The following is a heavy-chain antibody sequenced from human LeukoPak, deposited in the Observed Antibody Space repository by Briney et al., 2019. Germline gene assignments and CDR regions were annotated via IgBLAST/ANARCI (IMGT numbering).Heavy chain of an antibody. Sequence: AGGSLRLSCAVSGFTFSNYAMHWVRQAPGKGLEWVAVILYDGTNKYYADSVKGRFTISRDDSKDTLYLQMNSLRAEDTAVYYCARGSFSRLEGGTYWGQGALVTVSS. CDR3: ARGSFSRLEGGTY. D-gene: IGHD1-1*01. CDR1: GFTFSNYA. J-gene: IGHJ4*02. CDR2: ILYDGTNK. V-gene: IGHV3-30-3*01.